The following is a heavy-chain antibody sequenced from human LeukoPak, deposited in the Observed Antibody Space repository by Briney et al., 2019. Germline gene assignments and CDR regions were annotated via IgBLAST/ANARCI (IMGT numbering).Heavy chain of an antibody. CDR3: ARTAVEQQLAYFDY. Sequence: SETLSLTCAVYGGSFSGYYWSWIRQPPGKGLEWIGEINHSGSTNYNPSLKSRVTISVDTSKNQFSLKLSSVTAADTAVYYCARTAVEQQLAYFDYWGQGTLVTVSS. D-gene: IGHD6-13*01. CDR1: GGSFSGYY. V-gene: IGHV4-34*01. J-gene: IGHJ4*02. CDR2: INHSGST.